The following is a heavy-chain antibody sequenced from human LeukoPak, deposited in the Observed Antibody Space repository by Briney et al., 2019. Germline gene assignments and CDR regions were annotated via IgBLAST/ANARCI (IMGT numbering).Heavy chain of an antibody. CDR1: GGSISSDY. CDR2: IFDSGST. J-gene: IGHJ6*02. D-gene: IGHD5-12*01. V-gene: IGHV4-59*08. CDR3: ARRVATSSPLYYYGMDV. Sequence: PSETLSLTRTVSGGSISSDYWTWIRQPPGKGLEWIGYIFDSGSTNYSPSLKSRVTISLDTSKNQFSLKLSSVTAADTAVYYCARRVATSSPLYYYGMDVWGQGTAVTVYS.